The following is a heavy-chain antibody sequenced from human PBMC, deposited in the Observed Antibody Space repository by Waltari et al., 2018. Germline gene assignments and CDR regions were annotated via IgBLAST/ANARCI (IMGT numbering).Heavy chain of an antibody. J-gene: IGHJ5*02. V-gene: IGHV4-59*02. CDR3: ARDRGEIWDDVFGPAGFDP. D-gene: IGHD3-16*01. CDR2: VYYSGTT. CDR1: SGSVRAYH. Sequence: QVQLQESGPGLVKPSETLSLTCTVSSGSVRAYHWSWLRQSPGKGLEWIGCVYYSGTTTYNPSLKSRVIISVDTSKNQLSLKLTSVTAADTAVYYCARDRGEIWDDVFGPAGFDPWGQGTLVTVS.